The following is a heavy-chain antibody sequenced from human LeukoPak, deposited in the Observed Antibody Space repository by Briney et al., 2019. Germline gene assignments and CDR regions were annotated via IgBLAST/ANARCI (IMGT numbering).Heavy chain of an antibody. CDR3: ARRHQLGVDY. D-gene: IGHD1-1*01. Sequence: GGSLRLSCAASGFTFSDHYMDWVRQAPGKGLEWVAVIWYDGSDKYYTDSVKGRFTISRDNSKNTLYLQMNSLRAEDTAVYYCARRHQLGVDYWGQGTLVTVSS. V-gene: IGHV3-33*08. CDR2: IWYDGSDK. J-gene: IGHJ4*02. CDR1: GFTFSDHY.